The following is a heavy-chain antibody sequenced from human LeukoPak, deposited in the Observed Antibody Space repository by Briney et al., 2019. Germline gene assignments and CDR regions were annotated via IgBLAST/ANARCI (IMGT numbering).Heavy chain of an antibody. D-gene: IGHD6-19*01. J-gene: IGHJ4*02. CDR3: ARAESAVASEFDY. Sequence: GGSLRLSCAASGFTFSSNSMNWVRQAPGRGLEWVSSISSSSSFIYYADSVKGRFTISRDNAKSSLYLQMNSLRAEDTAVYYCARAESAVASEFDYWGQGTLVTVSS. V-gene: IGHV3-21*01. CDR2: ISSSSSFI. CDR1: GFTFSSNS.